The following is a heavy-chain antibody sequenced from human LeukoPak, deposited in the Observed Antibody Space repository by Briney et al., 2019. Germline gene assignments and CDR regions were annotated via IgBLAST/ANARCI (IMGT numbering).Heavy chain of an antibody. CDR2: IWYDGSNK. CDR1: GFTFSSYG. Sequence: GRSLRLSCAASGFTFSSYGMHWVRQAPGKGLEWVAVIWYDGSNKYYGDSVKGRFTISRDNSKNTVYLQMNSLRAEDTAVYYCARDWSVGSSGYFDYWGQGTQVTVSS. CDR3: ARDWSVGSSGYFDY. J-gene: IGHJ4*02. D-gene: IGHD3-22*01. V-gene: IGHV3-33*01.